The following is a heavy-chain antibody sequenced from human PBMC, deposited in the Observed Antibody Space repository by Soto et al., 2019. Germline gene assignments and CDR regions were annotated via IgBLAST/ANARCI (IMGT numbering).Heavy chain of an antibody. D-gene: IGHD6-13*01. CDR2: IFPNGNT. CDR1: RGYVNTFH. CDR3: ARAGGAGSGHDWFDP. J-gene: IGHJ5*02. Sequence: PSETLSLTCTVSRGYVNTFHWSWVRQPAGKGLEWIGRIFPNGNTDYSPSLKSRVTLSVDTSKNQISLNLTSVTAADTAVYYCARAGGAGSGHDWFDPWGQGTLVTVSS. V-gene: IGHV4-4*07.